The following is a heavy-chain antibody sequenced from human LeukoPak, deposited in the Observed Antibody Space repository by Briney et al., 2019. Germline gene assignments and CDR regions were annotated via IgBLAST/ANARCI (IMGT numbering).Heavy chain of an antibody. CDR1: GFTFSSYW. CDR2: MKQDESEK. J-gene: IGHJ3*02. CDR3: ASAAATQQWAIDI. D-gene: IGHD6-13*01. V-gene: IGHV3-7*01. Sequence: GGSLTLSCAASGFTFSSYWMTWVRQAPGKGLEWVAHMKQDESEKYYVDSVKGRFIISRDNAKNSLYLQMNSLRVEDTAVYYCASAAATQQWAIDIWGQGTMVAVSS.